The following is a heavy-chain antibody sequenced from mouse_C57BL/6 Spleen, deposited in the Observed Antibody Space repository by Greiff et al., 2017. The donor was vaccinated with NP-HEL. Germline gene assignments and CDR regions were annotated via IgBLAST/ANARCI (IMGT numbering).Heavy chain of an antibody. CDR1: GYTFTSYW. D-gene: IGHD1-1*01. CDR2: IDPSGSYT. J-gene: IGHJ3*01. V-gene: IGHV1-69*01. Sequence: VQLQQPGAELVMPGASVKLSCKASGYTFTSYWMHWVKQRPGQGLEWIGEIDPSGSYTNYNQKFKGKSTLTVDKSSSTAYMQLSSLTSEDSAVYYCARGYGSSPWFAYWGQGTLVTVSA. CDR3: ARGYGSSPWFAY.